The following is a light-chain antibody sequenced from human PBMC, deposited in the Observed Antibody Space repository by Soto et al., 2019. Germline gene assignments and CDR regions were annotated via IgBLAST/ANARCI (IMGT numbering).Light chain of an antibody. V-gene: IGLV2-23*02. J-gene: IGLJ1*01. CDR2: EVS. Sequence: QSVLTQPASVSGCPGQSITISCTGTSSDVGSYNLVSWYQQHPGKAPKLMIYEVSKRPSGVSNRFSGSKSGNTASLTISGLQAEDEADYYCCSYAGSSTPRLGTGTKVTVL. CDR3: CSYAGSSTPR. CDR1: SSDVGSYNL.